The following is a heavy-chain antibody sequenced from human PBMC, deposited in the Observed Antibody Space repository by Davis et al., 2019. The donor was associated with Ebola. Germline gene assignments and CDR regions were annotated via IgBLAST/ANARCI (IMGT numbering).Heavy chain of an antibody. Sequence: GESLKISCAASEFTFSGYWMSWVRQAPGKGLEWVAHIRQDGSDKNYVESVKGRFTISRDNARNTLYLQMSTLRAEDTAVYYCARSRGSYDHYYGMDVWGQGNTVIVTS. J-gene: IGHJ6*02. D-gene: IGHD1-26*01. CDR1: EFTFSGYW. V-gene: IGHV3-7*03. CDR3: ARSRGSYDHYYGMDV. CDR2: IRQDGSDK.